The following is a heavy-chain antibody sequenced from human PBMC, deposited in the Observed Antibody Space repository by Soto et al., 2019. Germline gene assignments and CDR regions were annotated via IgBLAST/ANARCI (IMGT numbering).Heavy chain of an antibody. J-gene: IGHJ6*02. CDR2: ISSISTI. CDR3: ARGLLTMGRGAPPEDYYGMDV. D-gene: IGHD3-10*01. CDR1: GFTFSSYS. V-gene: IGHV3-48*02. Sequence: EVQLVESGGGLVQPGGSLRLSCAASGFTFSSYSMNWVRQAPGKGLEWVSYISSISTIYYADSVKGRFTISRDNAKNSLYLQMNSLRDEDTAVYYCARGLLTMGRGAPPEDYYGMDVWGQGTTVTVSS.